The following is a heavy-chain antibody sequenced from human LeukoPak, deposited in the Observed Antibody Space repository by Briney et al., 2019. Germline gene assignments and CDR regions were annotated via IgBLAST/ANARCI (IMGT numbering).Heavy chain of an antibody. D-gene: IGHD3-10*01. CDR2: IYYSGST. CDR1: GVSISSYY. CDR3: ARDSGTTGEVKFDP. Sequence: SETLSLTCTVSGVSISSYYWSWIRQPPGKGLEWIVYIYYSGSTNYNPSLKSRVTISVDTSKNPFSLKLSSVTAADTAVYYCARDSGTTGEVKFDPWGQGTLVTVSS. J-gene: IGHJ5*02. V-gene: IGHV4-59*01.